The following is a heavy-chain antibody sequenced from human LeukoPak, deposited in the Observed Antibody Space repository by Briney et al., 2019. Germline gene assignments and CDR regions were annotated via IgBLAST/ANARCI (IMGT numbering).Heavy chain of an antibody. J-gene: IGHJ4*02. Sequence: GGSLRLSCAAPGFTFSSYGMHWVRQAPGKGLEWVAVIWYDGSNKYYADSVKGRFTISRDNSKNTLYLQMNSLRAEDTAVYYCARAPVTYDILTGYYTHFDYWGQGTLVTVSS. CDR1: GFTFSSYG. V-gene: IGHV3-33*01. D-gene: IGHD3-9*01. CDR2: IWYDGSNK. CDR3: ARAPVTYDILTGYYTHFDY.